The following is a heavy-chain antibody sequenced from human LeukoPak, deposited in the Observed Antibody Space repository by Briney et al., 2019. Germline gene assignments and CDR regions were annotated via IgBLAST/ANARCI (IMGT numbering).Heavy chain of an antibody. D-gene: IGHD5-24*01. CDR2: VYYSGST. CDR1: GGSISTYY. J-gene: IGHJ4*02. Sequence: SETLSLTCTVSGGSISTYYWSWIRQPPGKGLEWIGYVYYSGSTNYNPSLKSRVTISADTSKNQFSLRLSSVTAADTAVYYCARDLGWLLGPPWSIGFDYWGQGTLVTVSS. V-gene: IGHV4-59*01. CDR3: ARDLGWLLGPPWSIGFDY.